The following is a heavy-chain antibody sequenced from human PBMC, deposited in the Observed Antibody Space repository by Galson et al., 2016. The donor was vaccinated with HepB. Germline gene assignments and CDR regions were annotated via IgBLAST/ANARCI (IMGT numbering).Heavy chain of an antibody. J-gene: IGHJ6*02. CDR3: ARVRDYSSSRYYYHGMDV. Sequence: SMKVSCKASGYTFINYNMHWVRQAPGQRLEWMGWINAGNGNTEYSQKFHGRVIITRDTSASTADMELSSLTSEDTAVYYCARVRDYSSSRYYYHGMDVWGQGTTVTVSS. CDR2: INAGNGNT. D-gene: IGHD6-13*01. CDR1: GYTFINYN. V-gene: IGHV1-3*01.